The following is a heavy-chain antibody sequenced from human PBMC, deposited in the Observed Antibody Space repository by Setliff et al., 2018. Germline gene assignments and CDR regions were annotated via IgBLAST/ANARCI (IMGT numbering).Heavy chain of an antibody. Sequence: KPSETLSLTCAVSGYSINSDCFWGWIRQPPGKGLEWIGTISHSGSTSYNSSLKSRVTMSVDTSKNQFFLKLSSVTAADTAVYYCVRGFTIFGVVKLERWFDPWGQGTLVTVSS. CDR2: ISHSGST. V-gene: IGHV4-38-2*01. J-gene: IGHJ5*02. CDR3: VRGFTIFGVVKLERWFDP. D-gene: IGHD3-3*01. CDR1: GYSINSDCF.